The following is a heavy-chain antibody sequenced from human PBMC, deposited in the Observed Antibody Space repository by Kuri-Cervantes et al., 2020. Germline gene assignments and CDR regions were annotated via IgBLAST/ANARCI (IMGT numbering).Heavy chain of an antibody. V-gene: IGHV3-48*03. D-gene: IGHD4-11*01. CDR3: ARGGYSNLDY. CDR2: VSGSGTTK. Sequence: GGSLRLSCAASGFTFSSYEMNWVRQAPGKGLEWVSYVSGSGTTKYYADSVKGRFTISRDNAKNSLYLQMNSLRAEDTAVYYCARGGYSNLDYWGQGTLVTVSS. CDR1: GFTFSSYE. J-gene: IGHJ4*02.